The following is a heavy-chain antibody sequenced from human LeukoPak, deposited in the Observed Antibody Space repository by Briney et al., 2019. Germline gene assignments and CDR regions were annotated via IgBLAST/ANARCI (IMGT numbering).Heavy chain of an antibody. V-gene: IGHV3-30*02. J-gene: IGHJ4*02. CDR1: GFTFSSYG. CDR3: ARGSYYYGSGSYPS. D-gene: IGHD3-10*01. Sequence: SGGSLRLSCEASGFTFSSYGLHWVRQAPGKGLEWVAFIRSDASYEYYIDSVKGRFTISRDNAKNSLYLQMNSLRAEDTAVYYCARGSYYYGSGSYPSWGQGTLVTVSS. CDR2: IRSDASYE.